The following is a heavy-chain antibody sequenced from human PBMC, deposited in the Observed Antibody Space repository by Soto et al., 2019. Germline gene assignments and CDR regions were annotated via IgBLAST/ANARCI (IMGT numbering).Heavy chain of an antibody. Sequence: SVKVSCKASGGTYSSYAISWVRQAPGQGLEWMGGIIPIFGIANYAQKFQGRVTITADESTSTAYMELSSLRSEDTAVYYCAREVGSYSSSWYGEDYWGQGTLVTVSS. J-gene: IGHJ4*02. CDR2: IIPIFGIA. V-gene: IGHV1-69*13. D-gene: IGHD6-13*01. CDR1: GGTYSSYA. CDR3: AREVGSYSSSWYGEDY.